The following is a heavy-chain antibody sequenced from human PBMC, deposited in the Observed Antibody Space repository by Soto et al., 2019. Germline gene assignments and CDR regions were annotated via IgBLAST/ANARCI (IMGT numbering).Heavy chain of an antibody. CDR1: GFTVSSNY. V-gene: IGHV3-66*01. Sequence: EVQLVESGGGLVQPGGSLRLSCAASGFTVSSNYMSWVRQAPGKGLEWVSVIYSGGSTYYADSVKGRFTISRDNSKNTLYLQMNSLRAEDTAVYYCARERVPLHLGELSPIDYWGQGTLVTVSS. CDR3: ARERVPLHLGELSPIDY. CDR2: IYSGGST. J-gene: IGHJ4*02. D-gene: IGHD3-16*02.